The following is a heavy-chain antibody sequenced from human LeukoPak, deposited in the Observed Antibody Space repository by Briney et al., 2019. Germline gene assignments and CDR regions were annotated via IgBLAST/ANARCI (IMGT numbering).Heavy chain of an antibody. CDR2: MNPNSGNT. Sequence: ASVKVSCKASGYTFTSYDINWVRQATGQGLEWMGWMNPNSGNTGYAQKFQGRVTITRNTSISTAYMELSSLRSEDTAVYYCARRGQTGYSSSWYKDYYYMDVWGKGTTVTVSS. CDR3: ARRGQTGYSSSWYKDYYYMDV. V-gene: IGHV1-8*03. J-gene: IGHJ6*03. CDR1: GYTFTSYD. D-gene: IGHD6-13*01.